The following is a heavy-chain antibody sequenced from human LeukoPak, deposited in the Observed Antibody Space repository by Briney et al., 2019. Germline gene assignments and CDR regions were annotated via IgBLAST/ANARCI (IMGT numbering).Heavy chain of an antibody. V-gene: IGHV3-21*01. CDR2: ISSSSSYI. Sequence: GGSLRLSCAASGFTFSSYSMNWVRQAPGKGLEWVSSISSSSSYIYYADSVKGRFTISRDNAKNSLYLQMNSLRAEDTAVYYCARRADIRSWTGGYWGQGTLVTVSS. D-gene: IGHD2-2*02. J-gene: IGHJ4*02. CDR3: ARRADIRSWTGGY. CDR1: GFTFSSYS.